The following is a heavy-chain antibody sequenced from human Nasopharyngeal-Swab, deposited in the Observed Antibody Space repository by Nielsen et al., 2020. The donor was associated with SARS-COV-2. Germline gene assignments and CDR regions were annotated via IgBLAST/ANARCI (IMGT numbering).Heavy chain of an antibody. CDR3: ARGGSSSWYYYYYGMDV. D-gene: IGHD6-13*01. CDR1: GGSFSGYY. CDR2: INHSGST. Sequence: SDTLSLTFAVYGGSFSGYYWSWIRQPPGKGLEWIGEINHSGSTNYNPSLKSRVTISVDTSKNQFSLKLSSVTAADTAVYYCARGGSSSWYYYYYGMDVWGQGTTVTVSS. J-gene: IGHJ6*02. V-gene: IGHV4-34*01.